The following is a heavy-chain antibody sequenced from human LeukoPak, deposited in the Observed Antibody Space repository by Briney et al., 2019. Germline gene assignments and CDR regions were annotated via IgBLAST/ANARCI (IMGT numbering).Heavy chain of an antibody. J-gene: IGHJ4*02. D-gene: IGHD3-16*01. CDR2: INYSGSS. CDR3: ARRGEWIEPTFDY. Sequence: SETLSLTRAVSGGAFSGYYCSWIRQPPGKGLEWIGEINYSGSSISNPSLESRVTMSIDTTKKRFSLKLTSVTAADTAVYYCARRGEWIEPTFDYWDQGSLVTVSS. CDR1: GGAFSGYY. V-gene: IGHV4-34*01.